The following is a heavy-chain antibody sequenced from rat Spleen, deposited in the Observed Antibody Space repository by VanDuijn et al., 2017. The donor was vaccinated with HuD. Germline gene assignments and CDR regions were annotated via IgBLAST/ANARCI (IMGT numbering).Heavy chain of an antibody. CDR1: GFTFSMYY. CDR3: ARHGRGGTTYHYVMDV. Sequence: EVQLVESGGALVQPGRSMNLSCAASGFTFSMYYMAWVRQAPTKGLEWVASIRTGGSTYYPDSVRARFTISRDNGKNILYLQIDSLKSEDTATYYCARHGRGGTTYHYVMDVWGQGASVTVSS. V-gene: IGHV5-25*01. D-gene: IGHD4-3*01. CDR2: IRTGGST. J-gene: IGHJ4*01.